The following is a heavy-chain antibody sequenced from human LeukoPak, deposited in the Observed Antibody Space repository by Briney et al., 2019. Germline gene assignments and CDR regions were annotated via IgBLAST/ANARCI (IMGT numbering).Heavy chain of an antibody. CDR2: IDTTGST. CDR3: ACGYSGFPYYPDH. CDR1: GRTISNYY. D-gene: IGHD5-12*01. Sequence: SEALSLTCTASGRTISNYYRSWIRQPAGKGLEWIGRIDTTGSTNYNPSLKSRVTMSVDTSKNQFSLRLSAVTAADTAVSSGACGYSGFPYYPDHWGQGTLVTVSS. V-gene: IGHV4-4*07. J-gene: IGHJ4*02.